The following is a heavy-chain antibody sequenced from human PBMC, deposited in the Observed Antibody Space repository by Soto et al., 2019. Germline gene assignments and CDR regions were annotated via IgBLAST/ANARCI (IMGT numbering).Heavy chain of an antibody. V-gene: IGHV3-9*01. CDR3: AKAASGWYHVAFDI. CDR2: ISWNSGSI. J-gene: IGHJ3*02. CDR1: GFTFADYA. D-gene: IGHD6-19*01. Sequence: GGSLRLSCAASGFTFADYAMHWVRPAPGKGLEWVSGISWNSGSIGYADSVKGRFTISRDNAKNSLYLQMNSLRAEDTALYYCAKAASGWYHVAFDIWGQGTMVTVSS.